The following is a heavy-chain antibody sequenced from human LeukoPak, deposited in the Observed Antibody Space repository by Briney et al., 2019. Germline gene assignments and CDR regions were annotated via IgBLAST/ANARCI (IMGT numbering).Heavy chain of an antibody. D-gene: IGHD6-13*01. CDR3: XXXGVGIAAAGDFDP. CDR1: GYTFTSYG. J-gene: IGHJ5*02. CDR2: ISAYNGNT. V-gene: IGHV1-18*01. Sequence: ASVKVSCKASGYTFTSYGISWVRQAPGQGLEWMGWISAYNGNTNYAQKLQGRVTMTTDTSTSTAYMELRSLRSDDTAVYYCXXXGVGIAAAGDFDPWGQGTLVTVSS.